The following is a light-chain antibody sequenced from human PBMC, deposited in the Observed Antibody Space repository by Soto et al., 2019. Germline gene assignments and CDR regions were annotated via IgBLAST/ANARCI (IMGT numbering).Light chain of an antibody. Sequence: QSALTQPPSASGTPGQRGTISCSGSSSNIGSNYVYWYQQLPGTAPKLLIYRNNQRPSGVPDRFSGSKSGTSASLAISGLRSEDEADYYCAAWDDSLSGRVFGGGTKLTVL. V-gene: IGLV1-47*01. J-gene: IGLJ3*02. CDR3: AAWDDSLSGRV. CDR2: RNN. CDR1: SSNIGSNY.